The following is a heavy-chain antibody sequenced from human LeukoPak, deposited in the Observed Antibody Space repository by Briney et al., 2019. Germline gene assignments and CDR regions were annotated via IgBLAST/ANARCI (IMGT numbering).Heavy chain of an antibody. Sequence: PGGSLRLSCAASGFSFSTTTMHWVRQAPGKGLEYVSAISSDGVNTYYADSVKGRFTISRDNSKNTMYLQMGSLRGEDMALYFCARDEFGDHIFYYWGQGTQVTVSS. V-gene: IGHV3-64*02. D-gene: IGHD3-10*01. CDR2: ISSDGVNT. CDR3: ARDEFGDHIFYY. J-gene: IGHJ4*02. CDR1: GFSFSTTT.